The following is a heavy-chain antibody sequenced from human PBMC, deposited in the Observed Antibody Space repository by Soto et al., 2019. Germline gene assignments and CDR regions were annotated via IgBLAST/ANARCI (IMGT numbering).Heavy chain of an antibody. CDR1: GFTVSSNY. CDR3: ARDSSGYYFDY. Sequence: GGSVRLSCAASGFTVSSNYMSWVRQAPGKGLEWVSVIYSGGSTYYADSVKGRFTISRDNSKNTLYLQMNSLRAEDTAVYYCARDSSGYYFDYSGQGTLVTVS. V-gene: IGHV3-66*01. J-gene: IGHJ4*02. D-gene: IGHD3-22*01. CDR2: IYSGGST.